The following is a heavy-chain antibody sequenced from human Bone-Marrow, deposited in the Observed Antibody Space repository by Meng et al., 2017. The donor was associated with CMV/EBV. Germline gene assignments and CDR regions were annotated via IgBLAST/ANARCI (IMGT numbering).Heavy chain of an antibody. CDR1: GFTFSSYA. CDR3: ARGRYSSSWLFWSWFDP. J-gene: IGHJ5*02. V-gene: IGHV3-23*01. Sequence: GESLKISCAASGFTFSSYAMSWVRQAPGKGLEWVSAISGSGGSTYYADSVKGRFTISRDNSKNTLYLQMNSLRAEDTAVYYCARGRYSSSWLFWSWFDPWGQGILVTVSS. CDR2: ISGSGGST. D-gene: IGHD6-13*01.